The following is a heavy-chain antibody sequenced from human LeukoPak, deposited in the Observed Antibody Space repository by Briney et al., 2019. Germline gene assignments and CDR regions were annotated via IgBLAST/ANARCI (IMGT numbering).Heavy chain of an antibody. CDR2: ISYDGSNK. Sequence: PGGSLRLSCAASGFTFSSYGMHWVRQAPGKGLEWVAVISYDGSNKYYADSVKGRFTISRDNSKNTLYLQMNSLRAEDTAVYYCAKDGGYSSSWTDYWGQGTLVTVSS. V-gene: IGHV3-30*18. CDR3: AKDGGYSSSWTDY. CDR1: GFTFSSYG. D-gene: IGHD6-13*01. J-gene: IGHJ4*02.